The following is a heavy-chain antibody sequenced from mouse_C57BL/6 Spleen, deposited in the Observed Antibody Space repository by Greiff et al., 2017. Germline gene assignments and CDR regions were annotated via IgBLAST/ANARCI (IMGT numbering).Heavy chain of an antibody. CDR3: ARSGPYYYGSRGAY. D-gene: IGHD1-1*01. CDR2: IYPSDSET. J-gene: IGHJ3*01. Sequence: VQLQQPGAELVRPGSSVKLSCKASGYTFTSYWLDWVKQRPGQGLEWIGNIYPSDSETHYNQKFKDKATLTVDKSSSTAYMQLSSLTSEDSAVYYCARSGPYYYGSRGAYWGQGTLVTVSA. V-gene: IGHV1-61*01. CDR1: GYTFTSYW.